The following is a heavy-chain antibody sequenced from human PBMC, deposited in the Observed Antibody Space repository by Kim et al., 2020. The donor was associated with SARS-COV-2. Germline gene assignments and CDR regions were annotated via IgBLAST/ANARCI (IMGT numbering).Heavy chain of an antibody. J-gene: IGHJ4*02. CDR3: ARGYSSGWYWGY. Sequence: NYAQKLQGRVTMTTDTSTSTAYMELRSLRSDDTAVYYCARGYSSGWYWGYWGQGTLVTVSS. D-gene: IGHD6-19*01. V-gene: IGHV1-18*01.